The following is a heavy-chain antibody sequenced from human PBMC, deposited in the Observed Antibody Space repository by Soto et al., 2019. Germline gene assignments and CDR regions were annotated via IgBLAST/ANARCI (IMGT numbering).Heavy chain of an antibody. Sequence: GGSLRLSCGASGFTFSSYGMHWVRQAPGKGLEWVAVISYDGSNKYYADSVKGRFTISRDNSKNTLYLQMNSLRAEDTAVYYCAKDTIHETAYYYYYGMAVWGQGTTVTVSS. CDR3: AKDTIHETAYYYYYGMAV. CDR2: ISYDGSNK. D-gene: IGHD2-2*01. V-gene: IGHV3-30*18. J-gene: IGHJ6*02. CDR1: GFTFSSYG.